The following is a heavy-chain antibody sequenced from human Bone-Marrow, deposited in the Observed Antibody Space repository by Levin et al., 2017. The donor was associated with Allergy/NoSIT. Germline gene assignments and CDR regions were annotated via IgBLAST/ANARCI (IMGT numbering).Heavy chain of an antibody. J-gene: IGHJ4*02. Sequence: LSLTCAASGFIFRNYAMNWVRQAPGKGLEWVSQISGSGGNTHYADSVKGRFTFSRDNSKNTLYLQMNSLRAEDTAVYYCAGYDTSAYHSPFDYWGPGPLVTVSS. CDR1: GFIFRNYA. CDR2: ISGSGGNT. D-gene: IGHD3-22*01. V-gene: IGHV3-23*01. CDR3: AGYDTSAYHSPFDY.